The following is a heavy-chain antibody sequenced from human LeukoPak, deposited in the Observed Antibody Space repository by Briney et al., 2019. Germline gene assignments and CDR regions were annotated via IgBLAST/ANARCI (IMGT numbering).Heavy chain of an antibody. V-gene: IGHV3-66*01. CDR3: ARESNRRLPYYGLNV. J-gene: IGHJ6*02. Sequence: PGGSLRLSCAASGLTVRSNYITWVRQAPGKGLQWVSLIRSDSGTDYSDSVKGRFTISRDSSNNTVFLPMNSLRVEDTGVYYCARESNRRLPYYGLNVWGLGTTVTVSS. CDR1: GLTVRSNY. CDR2: IRSDSGT.